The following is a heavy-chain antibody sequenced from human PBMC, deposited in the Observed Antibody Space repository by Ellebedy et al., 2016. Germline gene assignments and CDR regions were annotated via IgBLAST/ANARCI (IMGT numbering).Heavy chain of an antibody. D-gene: IGHD3-22*01. CDR2: ISANSGNT. Sequence: ASVKVSXXASGYTIATYDISWVRQAPGQGLEWMGWISANSGNTNYAQKRQDRLTMTTDTSTSTAYMELRSLRSDDTAVYYCARVLSKGGYYYDGSGYYRYWYFDLWGRGTLVTVSS. V-gene: IGHV1-18*01. CDR1: GYTIATYD. CDR3: ARVLSKGGYYYDGSGYYRYWYFDL. J-gene: IGHJ2*01.